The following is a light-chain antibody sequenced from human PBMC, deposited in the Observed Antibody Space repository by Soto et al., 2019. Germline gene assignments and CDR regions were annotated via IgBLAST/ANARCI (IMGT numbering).Light chain of an antibody. CDR3: QSSDGNNMV. CDR1: SGSIASGY. CDR2: EDN. V-gene: IGLV6-57*02. J-gene: IGLJ2*01. Sequence: NIMLTQPHSVSASPGKTVTISCTGSSGSIASGYVQWYQQRPGSAPTTLIYEDNQRPAGVPDRFSGSIDSSSNSASLTISGLRPEDEADYYCQSSDGNNMVFGGGTKLTVL.